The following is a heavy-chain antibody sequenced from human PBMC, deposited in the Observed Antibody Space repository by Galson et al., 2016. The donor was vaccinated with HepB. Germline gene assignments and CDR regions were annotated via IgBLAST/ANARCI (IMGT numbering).Heavy chain of an antibody. D-gene: IGHD4-17*01. CDR2: ISVYSGIT. Sequence: SCKASGYIFTNYGFSWVRQAPGRGLEWMGWISVYSGITQYSQNLQGRVTLTTDTSTSTAYMELTSLRSDDTALYFCARDRGDYIGNWYFDLWGRGTLVSVSS. CDR3: ARDRGDYIGNWYFDL. CDR1: GYIFTNYG. V-gene: IGHV1-18*01. J-gene: IGHJ2*01.